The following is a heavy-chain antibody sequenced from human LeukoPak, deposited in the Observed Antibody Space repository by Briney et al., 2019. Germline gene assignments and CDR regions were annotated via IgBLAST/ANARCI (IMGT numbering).Heavy chain of an antibody. D-gene: IGHD6-6*01. CDR1: GFTFDDYA. CDR3: AREASYSSTSDY. Sequence: GGSLRLSCAASGFTFDDYAMHWVRQAPGKGLEWVSGISWNSGSIGYADSVKGRFTISRDNAKNSLYLQMNSLRAEDTAVYYCAREASYSSTSDYWGQGTLVTVSS. J-gene: IGHJ4*02. V-gene: IGHV3-9*01. CDR2: ISWNSGSI.